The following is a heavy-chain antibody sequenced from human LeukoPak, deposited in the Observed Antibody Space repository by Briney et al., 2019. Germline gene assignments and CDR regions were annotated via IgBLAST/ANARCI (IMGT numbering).Heavy chain of an antibody. CDR1: GFPFSNYT. V-gene: IGHV3-21*01. Sequence: GGSLRLSCTASGFPFSNYTMNWVRQALGKGLEWVSSIASTSRYIYYADSVKGRFTISRDNAENSLYLQMTRLRAEDTAMYYCARSFFGEINNQDDYWGRGTLVTVSS. J-gene: IGHJ4*02. CDR3: ARSFFGEINNQDDY. D-gene: IGHD3-3*01. CDR2: IASTSRYI.